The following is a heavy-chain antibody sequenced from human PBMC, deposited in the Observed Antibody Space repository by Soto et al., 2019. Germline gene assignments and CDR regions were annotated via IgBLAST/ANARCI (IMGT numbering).Heavy chain of an antibody. CDR2: MNPNSGNT. Sequence: GASVKVSCKASGYTFTSYDINWVRQATGQGLEWMGWMNPNSGNTGYAQKFQGRVTMTRNTSISTAYMELSSLRSEDTAVYYCARGRPSMWYKLPPRFDPWGQGTLVTVSS. CDR3: ARGRPSMWYKLPPRFDP. V-gene: IGHV1-8*01. J-gene: IGHJ5*02. CDR1: GYTFTSYD. D-gene: IGHD2-2*01.